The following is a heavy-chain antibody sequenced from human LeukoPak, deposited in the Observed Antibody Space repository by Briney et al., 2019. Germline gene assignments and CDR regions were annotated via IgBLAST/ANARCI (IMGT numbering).Heavy chain of an antibody. CDR3: ARDVPGAHARSGYSYGRRDY. J-gene: IGHJ4*02. V-gene: IGHV3-7*01. D-gene: IGHD5-18*01. Sequence: AGSLRLSCAASEFTFNNYWMSWVRKAPGKGLEWVANINQDGSEKNYVDSVKGRFTISRDNAKNSLYLQMNSLRAEDTAVYYCARDVPGAHARSGYSYGRRDYWGQGTLVTVSS. CDR1: EFTFNNYW. CDR2: INQDGSEK.